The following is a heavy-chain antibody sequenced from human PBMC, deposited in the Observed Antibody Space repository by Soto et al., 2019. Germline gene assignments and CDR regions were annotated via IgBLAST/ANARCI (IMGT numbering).Heavy chain of an antibody. CDR1: GDSISTYY. Sequence: PSETLSLTCTVSGDSISTYYWSWVRQPPGKGPEWIGYIYYTGSTNYNSSLKSRVTISVDTSKNQFSLKLSSVTAADTAVYYCARGRYDVLTGYYPWSYHYYMDVWGKGTTVTGS. D-gene: IGHD3-9*01. CDR2: IYYTGST. J-gene: IGHJ6*03. V-gene: IGHV4-59*01. CDR3: ARGRYDVLTGYYPWSYHYYMDV.